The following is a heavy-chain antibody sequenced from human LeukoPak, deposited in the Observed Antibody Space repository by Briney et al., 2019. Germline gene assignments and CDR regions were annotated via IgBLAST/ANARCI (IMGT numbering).Heavy chain of an antibody. CDR3: AKDSEVAASPDWFDP. D-gene: IGHD6-19*01. Sequence: GGSLRLSCAASGFTFSSYAMSWVRQAPGKGLEWVSAISGSGGSTYYADSVKGRFTISRDNSKNTLYLQMNSLRAEETAVYCCAKDSEVAASPDWFDPWGQGTLVTVSS. J-gene: IGHJ5*02. CDR1: GFTFSSYA. CDR2: ISGSGGST. V-gene: IGHV3-23*01.